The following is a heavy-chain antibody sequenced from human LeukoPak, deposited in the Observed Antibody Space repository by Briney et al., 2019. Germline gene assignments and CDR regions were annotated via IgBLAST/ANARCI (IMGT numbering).Heavy chain of an antibody. V-gene: IGHV1-69*01. D-gene: IGHD2-2*01. CDR1: GGTFTSYA. CDR2: IIPIFGTA. CDR3: ARQGYCSGTNCQTRPYNWFDP. J-gene: IGHJ5*02. Sequence: GSSVTVSCKASGGTFTSYAISWVRQAPGQGLEWMGGIIPIFGTANSAQTFQGRVTITADESTSTASMELRSLRSDDTAVYYCARQGYCSGTNCQTRPYNWFDPWGQGTLVTVSS.